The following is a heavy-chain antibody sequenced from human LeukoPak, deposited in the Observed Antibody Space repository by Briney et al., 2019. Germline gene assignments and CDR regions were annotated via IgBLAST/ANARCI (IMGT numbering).Heavy chain of an antibody. Sequence: SETLSLTCTVSGGSISDYYWSWIRQPPGKGLEWIGYIHSSGSTNYNPSLKSRVTISVDMSKNHFSLKLNSVTAADTAVYYCARCGRGYSYGFPRGGDYFDYWGQGTLVTVSS. CDR1: GGSISDYY. D-gene: IGHD5-18*01. V-gene: IGHV4-59*08. J-gene: IGHJ4*02. CDR3: ARCGRGYSYGFPRGGDYFDY. CDR2: IHSSGST.